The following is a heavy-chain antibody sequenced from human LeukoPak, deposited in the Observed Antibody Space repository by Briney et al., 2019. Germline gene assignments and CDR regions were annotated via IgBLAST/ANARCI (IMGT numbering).Heavy chain of an antibody. CDR1: GFTFTTYA. J-gene: IGHJ4*02. Sequence: GGSLRLSCAASGFTFTTYAMSWVRQAPGKGLEWVSGMSNSGGSTYYADSVKGRFTISRDNSKNTLYLQKNSLRAEDTAVYYCAEYYYYDSSGYQQYYFDYWGQGTLVTVSS. CDR3: AEYYYYDSSGYQQYYFDY. D-gene: IGHD3-22*01. V-gene: IGHV3-23*01. CDR2: MSNSGGST.